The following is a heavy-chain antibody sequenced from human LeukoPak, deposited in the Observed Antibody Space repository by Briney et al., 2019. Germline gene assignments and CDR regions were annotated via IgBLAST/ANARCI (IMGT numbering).Heavy chain of an antibody. D-gene: IGHD1-26*01. J-gene: IGHJ5*02. V-gene: IGHV1-2*02. CDR1: GYTFTGYY. CDR2: INPNSGGT. CDR3: ARDRSGSTRGFDP. Sequence: GASVKVSCKASGYTFTGYYMHWVRQAPGQGLEWMGWINPNSGGTNYAQKFQGRVTMTRDTSISTAYMELSRLRSDDTAVYYCARDRSGSTRGFDPWGQGTLVTVSS.